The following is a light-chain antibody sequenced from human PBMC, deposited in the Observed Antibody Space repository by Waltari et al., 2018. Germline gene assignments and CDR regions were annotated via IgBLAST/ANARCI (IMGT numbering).Light chain of an antibody. J-gene: IGKJ4*01. Sequence: EIVMTQSPATLSVSPGERATLSCRASQSVDSNLAWYKQKPGQAPRLLIYGASTRATGIRARFSGSGSGTEFTLTIRSLQSEDFAVDYCQQYNNWPPVFGGGTKVEIK. CDR1: QSVDSN. CDR2: GAS. V-gene: IGKV3-15*01. CDR3: QQYNNWPPV.